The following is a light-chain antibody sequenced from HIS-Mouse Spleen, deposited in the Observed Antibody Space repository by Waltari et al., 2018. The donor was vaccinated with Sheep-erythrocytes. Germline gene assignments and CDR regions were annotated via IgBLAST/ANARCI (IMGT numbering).Light chain of an antibody. CDR3: QSYDSSLSGPWV. CDR2: GTS. V-gene: IGLV1-40*01. J-gene: IGLJ3*02. CDR1: SSNIGAGYD. Sequence: QSVLTQPPSVSGAPGQRVTISCTGSSSNIGAGYDVHWYQQLPGTAPKLLIYGTSNRPSGVPDRFSGSKSGTSASLAITGLQAEDEADYYGQSYDSSLSGPWVFGGGTKLTVL.